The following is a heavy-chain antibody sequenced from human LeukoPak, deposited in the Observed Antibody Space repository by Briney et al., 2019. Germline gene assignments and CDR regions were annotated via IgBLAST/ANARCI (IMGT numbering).Heavy chain of an antibody. Sequence: GGSLRLSCAASGFTFSSYWMSWVRQAPGKGLEWVANIKQDGSEKYYVDSVKGRFTISRDNAKSSLYLQMNSLRAEDTAVYYCASQKGSRYYDILTGYSMEGYYYYMDVWGKGTTVTVSS. CDR2: IKQDGSEK. J-gene: IGHJ6*03. D-gene: IGHD3-9*01. CDR1: GFTFSSYW. CDR3: ASQKGSRYYDILTGYSMEGYYYYMDV. V-gene: IGHV3-7*01.